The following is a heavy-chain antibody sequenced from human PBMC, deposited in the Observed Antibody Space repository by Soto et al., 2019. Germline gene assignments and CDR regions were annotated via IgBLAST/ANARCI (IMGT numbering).Heavy chain of an antibody. CDR3: ARGFCSGGICHPNDF. J-gene: IGHJ4*02. Sequence: QVQLVQSGAEVKKPGASVKVSCKASGYTFTKYGITWVRQAPGQGLEWMGWISAYNGDTNYAQNLQARVTMTTDTSTTTAYMELRGLTSDDTAVYYCARGFCSGGICHPNDFWGQGTLVTVSS. D-gene: IGHD2-15*01. CDR2: ISAYNGDT. CDR1: GYTFTKYG. V-gene: IGHV1-18*01.